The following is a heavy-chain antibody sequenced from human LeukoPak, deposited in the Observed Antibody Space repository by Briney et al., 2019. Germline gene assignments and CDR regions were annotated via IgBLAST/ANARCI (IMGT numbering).Heavy chain of an antibody. V-gene: IGHV3-53*01. J-gene: IGHJ4*02. CDR2: IYPGGAT. CDR3: AKVGRGWYIDY. CDR1: GFTVSINY. Sequence: SGGSLRLSCSASGFTVSINYMTWVRQAPGKGLELISLIYPGGATTYAKSVKGRFTISRDKSKNTVYLEMNSLRAEDTALYYCAKVGRGWYIDYWGQGTPVTVSS. D-gene: IGHD6-19*01.